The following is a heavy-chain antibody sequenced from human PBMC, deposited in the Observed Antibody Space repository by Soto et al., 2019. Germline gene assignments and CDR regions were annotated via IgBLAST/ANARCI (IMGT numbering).Heavy chain of an antibody. V-gene: IGHV5-10-1*01. CDR1: GYSFTSYW. CDR2: IDPSDSYT. Sequence: GESLKISCKGSGYSFTSYWISWVRQMPGKGLEWMGRIDPSDSYTNYSPSFEGHVTISADKSITTAYLQWSSLKASDTAMYYCARHLWHQQLFDPWGQGTLVTVPS. D-gene: IGHD6-13*01. CDR3: ARHLWHQQLFDP. J-gene: IGHJ5*02.